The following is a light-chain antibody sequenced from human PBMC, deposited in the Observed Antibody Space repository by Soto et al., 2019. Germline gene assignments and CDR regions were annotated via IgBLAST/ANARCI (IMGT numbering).Light chain of an antibody. CDR3: KHSYNAPRR. Sequence: DLQITQSPSSLPGYVGARPTSTCRGGQDISTSLNWYQHRPGKARKLLIYGASALQGGVPSRFSGSGSGTDFTLTIGSLQVEDFATYYCKHSYNAPRRFGKGTKVDIK. CDR1: QDISTS. CDR2: GAS. V-gene: IGKV1-39*01. J-gene: IGKJ1*01.